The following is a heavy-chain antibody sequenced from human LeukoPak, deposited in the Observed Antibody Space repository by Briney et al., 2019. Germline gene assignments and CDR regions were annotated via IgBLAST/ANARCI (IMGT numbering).Heavy chain of an antibody. Sequence: GGSLRLSCAASGITFRSYDMHCVRQAPGKGLQWVAVISYDGSNKYHTDSVKGRFTISRDNSKNTLYLQMNSLRAEDTAVYYCAKDSEIAAGGSYWYFDLWGRGTLVTVSS. J-gene: IGHJ2*01. D-gene: IGHD6-13*01. V-gene: IGHV3-30*18. CDR2: ISYDGSNK. CDR3: AKDSEIAAGGSYWYFDL. CDR1: GITFRSYD.